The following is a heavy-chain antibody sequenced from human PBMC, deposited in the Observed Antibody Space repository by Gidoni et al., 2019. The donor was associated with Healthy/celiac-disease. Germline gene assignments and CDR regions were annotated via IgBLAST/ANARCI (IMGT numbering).Heavy chain of an antibody. D-gene: IGHD2-15*01. CDR2: INHSGST. CDR3: ARDGEYCSGGSCYPGDYGMDV. Sequence: QLQLPQWGAALLKPSETLSLPCAVSRASFSGYYWSWIRQPPGKGLEWIGEINHSGSTNYNPSRKSRVTISGDKSKNQFSLKLSSVTAADTAVYYCARDGEYCSGGSCYPGDYGMDVWGQGTTVTVSS. CDR1: RASFSGYY. V-gene: IGHV4-34*01. J-gene: IGHJ6*02.